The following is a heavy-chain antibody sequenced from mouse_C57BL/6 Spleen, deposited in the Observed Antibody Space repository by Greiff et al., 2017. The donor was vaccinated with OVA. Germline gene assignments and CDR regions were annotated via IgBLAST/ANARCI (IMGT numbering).Heavy chain of an antibody. V-gene: IGHV3-6*01. CDR2: ISYDGCN. CDR3: AREGFDGNYGYYAMDY. D-gene: IGHD2-1*01. J-gene: IGHJ4*01. CDR1: GYSITSGYY. Sequence: EVQLQQSGPGLVKPSQSLSLTCSVTGYSITSGYYWNWIRQFPGNKLEWMGYISYDGCNNYNPSLKNRISITRDTSKNQFFLKLNSVTTENTDTYYGAREGFDGNYGYYAMDYWGQGTSVTVSS.